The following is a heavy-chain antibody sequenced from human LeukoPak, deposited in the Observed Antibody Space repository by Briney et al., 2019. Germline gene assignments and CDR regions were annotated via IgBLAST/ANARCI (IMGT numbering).Heavy chain of an antibody. CDR1: GGSFSGYY. CDR3: ARGRQDVTMIVVVMTAVSYYLYV. D-gene: IGHD3-22*01. CDR2: MNPSGST. V-gene: IGHV4-34*01. Sequence: SETLSLTCAVYGGSFSGYYWTWIRQTPEKGLEWIGEMNPSGSTSYNPSLKSRVTISVDTSKNQFSLKLSSVTAADTAVYYCARGRQDVTMIVVVMTAVSYYLYVWGKGTTVTVS. J-gene: IGHJ6*03.